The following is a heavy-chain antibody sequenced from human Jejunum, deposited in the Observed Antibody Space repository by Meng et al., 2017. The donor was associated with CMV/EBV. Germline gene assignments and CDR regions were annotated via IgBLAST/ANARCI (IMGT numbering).Heavy chain of an antibody. J-gene: IGHJ4*02. Sequence: GCGFTFITDWMNWVRQAPGKGLEWVGRIKSKTDGGTIDYAAPVKGRFTISRDDSKDTLYLQMDSLKTEDTAVYYCATVGPYSRSVYWGQGTLVTVSS. CDR2: IKSKTDGGTI. D-gene: IGHD1-14*01. CDR3: ATVGPYSRSVY. CDR1: GFTFITDW. V-gene: IGHV3-15*07.